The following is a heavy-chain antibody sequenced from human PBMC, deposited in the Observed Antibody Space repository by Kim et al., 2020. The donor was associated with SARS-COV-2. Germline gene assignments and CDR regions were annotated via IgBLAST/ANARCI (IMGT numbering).Heavy chain of an antibody. V-gene: IGHV4-31*03. CDR3: ARAGITIFGVVTHFDY. Sequence: SETLSLTCTVSGGSISSGGYYWSWIRQHPGKGLEWIGYIYYSGSTYYNPSLKSRVTISVDTSKNPFSLKLSSVTAADTAVYYCARAGITIFGVVTHFDYWGQGTLVTVSS. CDR2: IYYSGST. CDR1: GGSISSGGYY. D-gene: IGHD3-3*01. J-gene: IGHJ4*02.